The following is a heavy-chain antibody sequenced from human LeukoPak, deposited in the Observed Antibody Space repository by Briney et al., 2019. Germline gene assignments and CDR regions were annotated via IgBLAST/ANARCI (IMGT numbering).Heavy chain of an antibody. CDR2: IRYDGSNK. CDR3: AKDHLRELTAPYYFDY. Sequence: GGSLRLSCAASGFTFSSYGMHWVRQAPGKGLEWVAFIRYDGSNKYYADSVKGRFTISRDNSKNTLYLQMNSLRAEDTAVYYCAKDHLRELTAPYYFDYWGQGTLVIVSS. D-gene: IGHD3-16*01. V-gene: IGHV3-30*02. J-gene: IGHJ4*02. CDR1: GFTFSSYG.